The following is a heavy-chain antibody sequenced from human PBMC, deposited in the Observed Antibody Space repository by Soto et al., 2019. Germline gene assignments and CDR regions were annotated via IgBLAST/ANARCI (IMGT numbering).Heavy chain of an antibody. V-gene: IGHV3-49*03. D-gene: IGHD3-3*01. Sequence: WGVQRLSSTSSGFPFVDYAMSWFRQATGKGLEWVGFIRSKAYGGTTEYAASVKGRFTISRDDSKSIAYLQMNSLKTEDTAVYYCTRDRKAGYYDFWSGYYPIFDLWGRGTLVTVSS. J-gene: IGHJ2*01. CDR2: IRSKAYGGTT. CDR3: TRDRKAGYYDFWSGYYPIFDL. CDR1: GFPFVDYA.